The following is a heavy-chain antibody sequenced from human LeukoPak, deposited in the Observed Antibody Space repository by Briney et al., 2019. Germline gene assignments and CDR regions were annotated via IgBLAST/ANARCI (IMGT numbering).Heavy chain of an antibody. J-gene: IGHJ3*02. D-gene: IGHD3-3*01. CDR3: AKDGRITIFGVVIPQAGLVRDAFDI. CDR2: ISGSGGST. CDR1: GFTFSSYA. V-gene: IGHV3-23*01. Sequence: GGSLRLSCAASGFTFSSYAMSWVRQAPGKGLEWVSAISGSGGSTYYADSVKGRFTISRDNSKNTLYLQMNSLRAEDTAVYYCAKDGRITIFGVVIPQAGLVRDAFDIWGQGTMVTVSS.